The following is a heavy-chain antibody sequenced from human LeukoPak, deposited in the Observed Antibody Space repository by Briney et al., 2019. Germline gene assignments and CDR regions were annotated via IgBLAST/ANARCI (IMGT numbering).Heavy chain of an antibody. D-gene: IGHD6-6*01. Sequence: ASVTVSCKASGYTFTSYGISWVRQAPGQGLEWMGWISAYNGNTNYAQKLQGRVTMTTDTSTSTAYMELRSLRSDDTAVYYCARSIAARRNFDYWGQGTLVTVSS. J-gene: IGHJ4*02. CDR1: GYTFTSYG. CDR2: ISAYNGNT. V-gene: IGHV1-18*01. CDR3: ARSIAARRNFDY.